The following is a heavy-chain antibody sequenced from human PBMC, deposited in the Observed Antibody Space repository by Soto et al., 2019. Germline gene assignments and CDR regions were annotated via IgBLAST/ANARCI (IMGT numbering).Heavy chain of an antibody. D-gene: IGHD1-1*01. V-gene: IGHV4-31*03. CDR1: GGSITSGGYY. CDR2: IYHSGST. CDR3: ARETTGGDFHY. J-gene: IGHJ4*02. Sequence: PSETLSLTCTVSGGSITSGGYYWTWIRQHPGKGLEWIGYIYHSGSTFYNPSLKSRVTISPDTSWTQFSLKLSSVTAADTAVYYCARETTGGDFHYWGQG.